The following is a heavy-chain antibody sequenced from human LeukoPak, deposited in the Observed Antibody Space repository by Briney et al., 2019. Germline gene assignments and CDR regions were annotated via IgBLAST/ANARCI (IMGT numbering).Heavy chain of an antibody. CDR3: ARGNYDFWSGYPGPHKYFQH. CDR1: GGSISSSSYY. V-gene: IGHV4-39*01. D-gene: IGHD3-3*01. CDR2: IYYSGST. J-gene: IGHJ1*01. Sequence: PSETLSLTCTVSGGSISSSSYYWGWIRQPPGKGLEWIGSIYYSGSTYYNPSLKSRVTISVDTSKNQFSLKLSSVTAADTAVYYCARGNYDFWSGYPGPHKYFQHWGQGTLVTVSS.